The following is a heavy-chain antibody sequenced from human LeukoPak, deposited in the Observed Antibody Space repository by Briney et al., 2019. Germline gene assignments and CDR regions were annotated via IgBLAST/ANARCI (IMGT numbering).Heavy chain of an antibody. CDR1: GGSISSGDYY. V-gene: IGHV4-30-4*08. CDR3: AREPSSGNSLP. J-gene: IGHJ5*02. D-gene: IGHD3-10*01. CDR2: IYDSGST. Sequence: SETLSLTCTVSGGSISSGDYYWSWIRQPPGKGLEWIGYIYDSGSTYYNPSLKSRVTISVDTSKNQFSLKLSSVTAADTAVYYCAREPSSGNSLPWGQGTLVTVSS.